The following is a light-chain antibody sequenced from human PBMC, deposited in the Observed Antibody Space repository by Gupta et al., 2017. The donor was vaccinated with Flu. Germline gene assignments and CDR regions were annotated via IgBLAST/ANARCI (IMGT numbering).Light chain of an antibody. CDR1: NSNIGEGYD. J-gene: IGLJ1*01. Sequence: QSELTQPPSVSGAPVQRVTISCTGSNSNIGEGYDVNWYQHRPGTTPNLLVHGNINRLAGVPDRFSGSKSGTSASLAITGLQAEDEADYYCQSFDRGLSGYVFGSGTKVTVL. V-gene: IGLV1-40*01. CDR2: GNI. CDR3: QSFDRGLSGYV.